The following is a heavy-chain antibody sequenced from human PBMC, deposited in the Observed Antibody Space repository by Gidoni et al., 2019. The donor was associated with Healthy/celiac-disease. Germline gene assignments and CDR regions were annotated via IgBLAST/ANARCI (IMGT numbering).Heavy chain of an antibody. CDR1: GGHFSSYA. V-gene: IGHV1-69*01. D-gene: IGHD5-12*01. J-gene: IGHJ4*02. CDR3: AIRRGVVATILFDY. CDR2: IIPIFGTA. Sequence: QVQLVQSGAEVKKPGASVKVSWQAAGGHFSSYAISWVRQAPGQGLEWMGGIIPIFGTANYAQQFQGRVTITADESTSTAYMELSSLRSEDTAVYYCAIRRGVVATILFDYWGQGTLVTVSS.